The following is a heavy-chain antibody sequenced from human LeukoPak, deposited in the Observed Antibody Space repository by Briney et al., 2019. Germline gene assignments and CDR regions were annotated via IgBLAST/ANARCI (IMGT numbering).Heavy chain of an antibody. D-gene: IGHD3-22*01. Sequence: GGSLRLSCAASGFTFDDYAMHWVRQAPGKGLEWVSGISWNSGSIGYADSVKGRFTISRDNAKNSLYLQMNSLRAEDTALYYCAKPGNYYDSSGYSYWGQGTLVTVSS. CDR1: GFTFDDYA. CDR2: ISWNSGSI. J-gene: IGHJ4*02. CDR3: AKPGNYYDSSGYSY. V-gene: IGHV3-9*01.